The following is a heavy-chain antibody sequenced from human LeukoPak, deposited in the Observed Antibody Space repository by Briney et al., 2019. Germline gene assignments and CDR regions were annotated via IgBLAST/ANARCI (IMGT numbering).Heavy chain of an antibody. V-gene: IGHV3-30*03. Sequence: GGSLRLSCAASGFTFSSYGMHWVRQAPGKGLEWVAVISYDGSNKYYADSVKGRFTISRDNSKNTLYLQMNSLRAEDTAVYYCARDSWGIAAAGLDYWGQGTLVTVSS. CDR3: ARDSWGIAAAGLDY. CDR2: ISYDGSNK. CDR1: GFTFSSYG. J-gene: IGHJ4*02. D-gene: IGHD6-13*01.